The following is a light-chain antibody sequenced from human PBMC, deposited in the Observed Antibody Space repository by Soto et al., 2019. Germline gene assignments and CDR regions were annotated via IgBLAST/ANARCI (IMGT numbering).Light chain of an antibody. CDR1: QSVSSN. CDR3: QQYNTSPRT. CDR2: GAY. Sequence: EILLTQSPCTLSLSPGERDTLSCRASQSVSSNVAWYQQKPGQAPRLLIYGAYTRAAGVPDRFSGSGSGTDFSLTISRLASEDFEIYFCQQYNTSPRTFGQGTKVDNK. V-gene: IGKV3-15*01. J-gene: IGKJ1*01.